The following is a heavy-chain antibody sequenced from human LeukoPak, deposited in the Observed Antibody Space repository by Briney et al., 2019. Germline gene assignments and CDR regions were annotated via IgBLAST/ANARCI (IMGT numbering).Heavy chain of an antibody. Sequence: GGSLRFSCAASIFSFNLYGISWVRQAPGKGLEWIATISGSGTNTHYADSVKGRLTISRDNSKNTVYVQMNSLRAEDTAVYYCAELGITMIGGVWGKGTTVTISS. CDR2: ISGSGTNT. CDR1: IFSFNLYG. J-gene: IGHJ6*04. CDR3: AELGITMIGGV. D-gene: IGHD3-10*02. V-gene: IGHV3-23*01.